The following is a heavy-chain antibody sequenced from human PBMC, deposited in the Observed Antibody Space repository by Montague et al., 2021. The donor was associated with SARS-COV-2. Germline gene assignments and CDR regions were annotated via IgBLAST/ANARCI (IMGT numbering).Heavy chain of an antibody. J-gene: IGHJ4*02. D-gene: IGHD6-19*01. CDR1: GDSFRSSSYY. CDR2: NYYDGST. Sequence: SETLSLTCTVSGDSFRSSSYYWSWICQPPGMELEWVISNYYDGSTYYNLSFRSRVTISVDTYKTPFSLNLSSVTAADTAVYSCARHFHPAVGSGAIDYWGQGTLVTVSS. CDR3: ARHFHPAVGSGAIDY. V-gene: IGHV4-39*01.